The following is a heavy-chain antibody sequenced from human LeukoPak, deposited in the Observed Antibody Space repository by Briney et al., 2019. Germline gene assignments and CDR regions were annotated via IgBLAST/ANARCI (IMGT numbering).Heavy chain of an antibody. CDR3: ARLMITFGGVIVQNWFDP. CDR1: GYTFTSYG. D-gene: IGHD3-16*02. J-gene: IGHJ5*02. CDR2: ISAYNGNT. Sequence: ASVKVSCKASGYTFTSYGICRVRQAPGQGLEWMGWISAYNGNTNYAQKLQGRVTMTTDTSTSTAYMELRSLRSDDTAVYYCARLMITFGGVIVQNWFDPWGQGTLVTVSS. V-gene: IGHV1-18*01.